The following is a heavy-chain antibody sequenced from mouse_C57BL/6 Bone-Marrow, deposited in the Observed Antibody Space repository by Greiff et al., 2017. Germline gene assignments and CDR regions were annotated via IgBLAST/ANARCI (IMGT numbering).Heavy chain of an antibody. CDR3: GRYDYDDYYAMDY. CDR2: IRSKSSNYAT. V-gene: IGHV10-3*01. CDR1: GFTFNTYA. Sequence: EVQLVESGGGLVQPKGSLKLSCAASGFTFNTYAMHWVRQAPGKGLEWVARIRSKSSNYATYYADSVKDRFTISRDDSQSMLYLQMNNLKTEDTAMYYCGRYDYDDYYAMDYWGQGTSVTVSS. J-gene: IGHJ4*01. D-gene: IGHD2-4*01.